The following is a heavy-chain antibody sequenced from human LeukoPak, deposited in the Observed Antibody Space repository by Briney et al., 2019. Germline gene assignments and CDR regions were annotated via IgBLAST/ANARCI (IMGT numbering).Heavy chain of an antibody. V-gene: IGHV3-30*02. Sequence: PGGSLRLSCAASGFSFSDYAMHWVRQAPGKWLEWLTFIRYDGRNKYYADSLKGRFTISRDDSKNTLYLQMNSLRADDTDVYYCAREACVNSGYYPLDYWGQGTLVTVSS. J-gene: IGHJ4*02. D-gene: IGHD3-22*01. CDR3: AREACVNSGYYPLDY. CDR1: GFSFSDYA. CDR2: IRYDGRNK.